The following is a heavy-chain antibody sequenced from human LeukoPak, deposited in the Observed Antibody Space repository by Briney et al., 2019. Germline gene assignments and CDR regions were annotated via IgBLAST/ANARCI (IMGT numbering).Heavy chain of an antibody. CDR1: GSTLSEFW. CDR2: IKQDGREK. J-gene: IGHJ5*02. CDR3: VGGYGWLPDS. V-gene: IGHV3-7*04. Sequence: GGSLRLSCAASGSTLSEFWMNWVRQAPGKGLEWVANIKQDGREKNYVDSVKGRFTISRDNAKNSAYLQMNNLRVDDTAVYYCVGGYGWLPDSWGQGTLVTVSS. D-gene: IGHD6-19*01.